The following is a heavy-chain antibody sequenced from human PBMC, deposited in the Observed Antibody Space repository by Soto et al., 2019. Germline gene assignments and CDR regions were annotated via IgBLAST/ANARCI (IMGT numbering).Heavy chain of an antibody. Sequence: EVQLVESGGGLIQPGGSLRLSCAASGFPFSEYSMNWVRQAPGKGLEWVSYISVTSNTRYYADSVKGRFTISRDAAKNSLYLQMNSLRHEHTALYYCARERGEAFDVWGQGTMVSVSS. J-gene: IGHJ3*01. CDR1: GFPFSEYS. D-gene: IGHD3-16*01. CDR2: ISVTSNTR. V-gene: IGHV3-48*02. CDR3: ARERGEAFDV.